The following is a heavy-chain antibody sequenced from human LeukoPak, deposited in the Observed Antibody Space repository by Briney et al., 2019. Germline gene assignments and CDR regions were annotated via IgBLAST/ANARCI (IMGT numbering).Heavy chain of an antibody. CDR3: ARQPDYGDLYWYFDL. V-gene: IGHV4-39*01. Sequence: SDLRSFTCSVGGCAISSSSYYWGSIRQPPGKWLRGMGSIYYSGSTYYTPSLKSRVTISVDTSKNRFSLKLSSVTAAHTAVYYCARQPDYGDLYWYFDLWGRGTLVTVSS. CDR1: GCAISSSSYY. CDR2: IYYSGST. D-gene: IGHD4-17*01. J-gene: IGHJ2*01.